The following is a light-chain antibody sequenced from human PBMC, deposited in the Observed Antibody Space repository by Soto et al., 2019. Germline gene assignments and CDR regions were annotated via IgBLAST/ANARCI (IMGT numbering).Light chain of an antibody. CDR2: RAS. V-gene: IGKV1-5*03. CDR3: QQYKSYLYT. CDR1: QTINSW. Sequence: DIQMTQSPPTLSASVGDRVTITCRASQTINSWLAWYQQKPGKAPKLLIYRASSLESGVPSRFSGSGSGTEFTLTISSLQPDDFATYYCQQYKSYLYTFGQGTKVDIK. J-gene: IGKJ2*01.